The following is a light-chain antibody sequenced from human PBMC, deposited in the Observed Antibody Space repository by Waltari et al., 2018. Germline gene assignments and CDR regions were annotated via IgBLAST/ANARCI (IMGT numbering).Light chain of an antibody. CDR3: QKYGTLPAT. Sequence: EIVLTQSTGTLSLSPGERATLSCRASQSVSRTLAWYQQKPGQAPRLLIYDASTRATGIPDRFSGSGSGTDFSLTISRLEPEDFAVYYCQKYGTLPATFGQGTKVEIK. CDR1: QSVSRT. J-gene: IGKJ1*01. CDR2: DAS. V-gene: IGKV3-20*01.